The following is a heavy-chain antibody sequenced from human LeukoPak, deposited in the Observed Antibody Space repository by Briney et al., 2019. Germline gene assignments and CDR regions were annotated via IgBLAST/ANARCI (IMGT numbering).Heavy chain of an antibody. J-gene: IGHJ4*02. CDR2: ISYDGSNK. D-gene: IGHD3-22*01. CDR3: AKVFFGDSSGFDY. CDR1: GFTFSSYG. V-gene: IGHV3-30*18. Sequence: PGGSLRLSCAASGFTFSSYGMHWVRQAPGKGLEWVAVISYDGSNKYYADSVKGRFTISRDNSKNTLYLQMNSLRAEDTAVYYCAKVFFGDSSGFDYWGQGTLVTVS.